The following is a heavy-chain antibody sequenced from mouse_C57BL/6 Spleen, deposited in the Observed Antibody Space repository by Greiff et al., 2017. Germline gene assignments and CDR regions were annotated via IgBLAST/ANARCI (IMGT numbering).Heavy chain of an antibody. CDR2: ISSGGSYT. J-gene: IGHJ3*01. CDR1: GFTFSSYG. V-gene: IGHV5-6*01. Sequence: EVKVVESGGDLVKPGGSLKLSCAASGFTFSSYGMSWVRQTPDKRLEWVATISSGGSYTYYPDSVKGRFTISRDNAKNTLYLQMSSLKSEDTAMYYCASIYDGYYDWFAYWGQGTLVTVSA. D-gene: IGHD2-3*01. CDR3: ASIYDGYYDWFAY.